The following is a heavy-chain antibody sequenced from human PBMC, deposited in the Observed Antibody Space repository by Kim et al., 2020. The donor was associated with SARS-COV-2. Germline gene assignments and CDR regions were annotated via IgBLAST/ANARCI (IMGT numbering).Heavy chain of an antibody. J-gene: IGHJ5*02. CDR1: GGSISSGGYY. D-gene: IGHD6-19*01. V-gene: IGHV4-31*03. CDR2: IYYSGST. CDR3: ARAPGQWLAGGDYWFDP. Sequence: SETLSLTCTVSGGSISSGGYYWSWIRQHPGKGLEWIGYIYYSGSTYYNPSLKSRVTISVDTSKNQFSLKLSSVTAADTAVYYCARAPGQWLAGGDYWFDPWGQGALATVSS.